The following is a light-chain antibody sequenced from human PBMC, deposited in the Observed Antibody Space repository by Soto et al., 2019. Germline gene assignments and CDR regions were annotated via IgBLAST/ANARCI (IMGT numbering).Light chain of an antibody. V-gene: IGKV1-33*01. J-gene: IGKJ2*03. CDR1: QDIRKY. CDR3: QQYNTFYS. CDR2: DAS. Sequence: IQMTQSPSSLSASVGDRVTITCQATQDIRKYLNWYQQKPGKAPKLLIYDASSLETGVPSRFSGSGSGTDFTFTISSLQPDDFATYYCQQYNTFYSFGQGTKVDIK.